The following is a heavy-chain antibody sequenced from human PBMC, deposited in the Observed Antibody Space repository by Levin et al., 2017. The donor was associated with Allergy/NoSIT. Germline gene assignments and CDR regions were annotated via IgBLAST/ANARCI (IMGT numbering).Heavy chain of an antibody. J-gene: IGHJ5*02. CDR2: INPNGGDT. D-gene: IGHD1-26*01. V-gene: IGHV1-2*02. CDR3: ARWIVGNWFDP. Sequence: ASVKVSCKASGYTFTGYYMHWVRQAPGQGLEWMGWINPNGGDTNYAQKFQGRVAMTRDTSISTAYMELNSLRSDDTAMYYCARWIVGNWFDPWGQGTLVTVSS. CDR1: GYTFTGYY.